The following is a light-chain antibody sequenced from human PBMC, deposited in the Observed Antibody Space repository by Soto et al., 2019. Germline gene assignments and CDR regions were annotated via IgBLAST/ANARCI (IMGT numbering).Light chain of an antibody. J-gene: IGKJ1*01. Sequence: DIQMTQSPSSLSASVGDRVTITCQASQDIKNYLNWYQQKSGKAPKLLISDASSLETGVPSRFSGSGSGTEFTLTISSLQPDDFATYYCQHYNSYSEAFGQGTKVDIK. CDR3: QHYNSYSEA. V-gene: IGKV1-5*01. CDR1: QDIKNY. CDR2: DAS.